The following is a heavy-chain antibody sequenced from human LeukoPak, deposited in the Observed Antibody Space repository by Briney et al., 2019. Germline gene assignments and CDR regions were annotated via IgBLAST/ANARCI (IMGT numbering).Heavy chain of an antibody. Sequence: SETLSLTCTVSGGSISSYYWSWIRQPPGKGLEWIGYIYYSGSTNYNPSLKSRVTISVDTSKNQFSLKLSSVTAADTAVYYCARLDLYSGSYWGSDYWGQGTLVTVSS. D-gene: IGHD1-26*01. V-gene: IGHV4-59*01. CDR2: IYYSGST. CDR3: ARLDLYSGSYWGSDY. CDR1: GGSISSYY. J-gene: IGHJ4*02.